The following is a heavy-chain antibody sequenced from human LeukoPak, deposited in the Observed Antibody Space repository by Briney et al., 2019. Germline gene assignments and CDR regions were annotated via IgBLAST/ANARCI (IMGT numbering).Heavy chain of an antibody. CDR1: GFTFSDYF. D-gene: IGHD3-22*01. J-gene: IGHJ4*02. V-gene: IGHV3-72*01. CDR3: ARANREAGYSLGY. CDR2: SRNKANSYST. Sequence: QSGGSLRLSCAASGFTFSDYFIDWVRQAPGKGLEWVGRSRNKANSYSTAYAASVKGRFIISRDDSKNSVYLQTNSLKTEDTAVYYCARANREAGYSLGYWGQGTLVTVSS.